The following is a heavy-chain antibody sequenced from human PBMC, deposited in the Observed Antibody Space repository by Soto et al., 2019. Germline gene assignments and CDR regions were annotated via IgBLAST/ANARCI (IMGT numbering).Heavy chain of an antibody. CDR3: TRLTYSSGSKHALDI. D-gene: IGHD6-19*01. CDR2: IRSKANSYAT. Sequence: GGSLRLSCAASGFTFSGSAMHWVRQASGKGLEWVGRIRSKANSYATAYAASVKGRFTISRDDSKNTAYLQMNSLKTEDTAVYYCTRLTYSSGSKHALDICAQGTTVTVS. CDR1: GFTFSGSA. J-gene: IGHJ3*02. V-gene: IGHV3-73*01.